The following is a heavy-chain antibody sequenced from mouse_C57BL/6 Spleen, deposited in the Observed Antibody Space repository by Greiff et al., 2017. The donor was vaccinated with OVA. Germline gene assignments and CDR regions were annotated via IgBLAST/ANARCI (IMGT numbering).Heavy chain of an antibody. V-gene: IGHV2-6-1*01. Sequence: QVQLQQSGPGLVAPSQSLSITCTASGFSLTSYGVHWVRQPPGKGLEWLVVIWSDGSTTYTSALKSRLSLSKDNSKSQVFLKMNSLQTDDTAMDYCARHGVYYYAMDYWGQGTSVTVSS. CDR3: ARHGVYYYAMDY. CDR2: IWSDGST. J-gene: IGHJ4*01. CDR1: GFSLTSYG.